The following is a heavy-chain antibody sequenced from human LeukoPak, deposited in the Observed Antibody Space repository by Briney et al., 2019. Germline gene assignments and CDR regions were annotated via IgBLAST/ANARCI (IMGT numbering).Heavy chain of an antibody. V-gene: IGHV3-11*05. CDR1: GFTFSDYY. D-gene: IGHD5-18*01. CDR3: AKDFDVDTAIISYFDC. CDR2: ISSSSSYT. J-gene: IGHJ4*02. Sequence: KPGGSLRLSCAASGFTFSDYYMSWIRQAPGKGLEWVSYISSSSSYTNYADSVKGRFTISRDNSKNTLYLQMNSLRAEDTAVYFCAKDFDVDTAIISYFDCWGQGTLVTVSS.